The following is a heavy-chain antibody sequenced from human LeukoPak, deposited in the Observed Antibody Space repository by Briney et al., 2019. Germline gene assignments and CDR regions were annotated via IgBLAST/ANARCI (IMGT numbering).Heavy chain of an antibody. V-gene: IGHV3-11*04. J-gene: IGHJ4*02. CDR3: ARAGQQLVFDY. CDR1: EFTFSDYY. D-gene: IGHD6-13*01. CDR2: ISNSGTII. Sequence: GGSLRLSCTASEFTFSDYYMNWIRQAPGKGLEWVSYISNSGTIINYADSVKGRFTISGDNAKNSLYLQMNSLRAEDTAVYYCARAGQQLVFDYWGQGTLVTVSS.